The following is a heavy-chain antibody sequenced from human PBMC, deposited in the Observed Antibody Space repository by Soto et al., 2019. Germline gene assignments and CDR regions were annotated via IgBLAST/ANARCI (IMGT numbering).Heavy chain of an antibody. D-gene: IGHD3-3*01. CDR3: ARDDFWGGVSGMDV. J-gene: IGHJ6*02. Sequence: QVQLQESGPGLVKPSQTLSLTCTVSGGSISSGGYYWSWIRQHPGKGLEWIGYIYYSGSTYYNPSLKSRVTISVDTSMNPFSLKLRSVTAADTALYYCARDDFWGGVSGMDVWGQGTTVTVSS. CDR1: GGSISSGGYY. CDR2: IYYSGST. V-gene: IGHV4-31*03.